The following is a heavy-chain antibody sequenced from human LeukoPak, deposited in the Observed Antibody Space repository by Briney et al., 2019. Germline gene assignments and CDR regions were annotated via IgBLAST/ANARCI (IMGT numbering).Heavy chain of an antibody. J-gene: IGHJ5*02. CDR2: INPNSGGT. V-gene: IGHV1-2*02. CDR1: GYTFTGCY. CDR3: ARDKPSWGVVPAARSQWFDP. D-gene: IGHD2-2*01. Sequence: RASVTVSFKASGYTFTGCYMHWVRQAPGQGLEWMGWINPNSGGTNYAQKFQGRVTMTRDTSISTAYMELSRLRSDDTAVYYCARDKPSWGVVPAARSQWFDPWGQGTLVTVSS.